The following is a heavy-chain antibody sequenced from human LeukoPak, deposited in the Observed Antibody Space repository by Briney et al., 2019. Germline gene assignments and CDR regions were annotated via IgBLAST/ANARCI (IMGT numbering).Heavy chain of an antibody. D-gene: IGHD1-26*01. Sequence: GGSLRLSCAASGFTFSSHGMHWVRQAPGKGLEWVAVISYDGSNEYYADFVKGRFTISRDNSKNTLYLQMNSLRAEDTAVYYCAADTTADYWGQGTLVTVSS. CDR3: AADTTADY. J-gene: IGHJ4*02. CDR2: ISYDGSNE. CDR1: GFTFSSHG. V-gene: IGHV3-30*03.